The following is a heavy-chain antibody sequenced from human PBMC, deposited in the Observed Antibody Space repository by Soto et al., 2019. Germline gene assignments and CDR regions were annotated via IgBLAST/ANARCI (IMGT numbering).Heavy chain of an antibody. CDR1: GYTFTGYC. J-gene: IGHJ4*02. V-gene: IGHV1-2*04. D-gene: IGHD6-19*01. CDR3: AISGWYVGAYGY. Sequence: ASVKVSCKASGYTFTGYCMHWLRQAPGQGLEWMGWINPNSGGTNYAQKFQGWVTMTRDTSISTAYMELSRLRSDDTAVYYCAISGWYVGAYGYWGQGTLVTVSS. CDR2: INPNSGGT.